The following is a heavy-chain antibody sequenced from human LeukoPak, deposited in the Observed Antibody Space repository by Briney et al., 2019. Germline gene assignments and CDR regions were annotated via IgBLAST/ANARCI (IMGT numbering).Heavy chain of an antibody. Sequence: GGSLRLSCAASGFTFSDYYMSWVRQAPGKGLEGVSYISGSGSTIYYADSVKGRFTISRDNAKNSLYLQMNSLRAEDTAVYYCAKTLGDYDILTDTFNWFDPWGQGTLVTVSS. CDR1: GFTFSDYY. V-gene: IGHV3-11*01. J-gene: IGHJ5*02. CDR3: AKTLGDYDILTDTFNWFDP. CDR2: ISGSGSTI. D-gene: IGHD3-9*01.